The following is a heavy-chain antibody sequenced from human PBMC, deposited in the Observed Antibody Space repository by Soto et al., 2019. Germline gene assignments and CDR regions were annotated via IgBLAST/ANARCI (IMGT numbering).Heavy chain of an antibody. D-gene: IGHD4-17*01. CDR3: ERGPNYCDYNWFDP. J-gene: IGHJ5*02. V-gene: IGHV1-8*01. CDR2: MNPNSGNT. Sequence: QVQLVQSWAEVQKPGASVKVSCKASGYTFTSYDINWVRQATGQGLEWMGWMNPNSGNTGYAQKFQGSVTLTRTTSISTAYMELSSLRSEDTAVYYCERGPNYCDYNWFDPWGKGTLVTVSS. CDR1: GYTFTSYD.